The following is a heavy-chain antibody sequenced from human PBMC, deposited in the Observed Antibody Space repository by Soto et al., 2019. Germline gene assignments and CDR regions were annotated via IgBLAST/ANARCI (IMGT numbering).Heavy chain of an antibody. CDR2: IIPILGIA. CDR3: ARDWVGVVATPPYYFDY. J-gene: IGHJ4*02. V-gene: IGHV1-69*08. Sequence: QVQLVQSGAEVKKPGSSVKVSCKASGGTFSSYTISWVRQAPGQGLELVGRIIPILGIANYAQKFQGRVTITADKSTSTAYMELSRLRSEDTAVYYCARDWVGVVATPPYYFDYWGQGTLVTVSS. CDR1: GGTFSSYT. D-gene: IGHD5-12*01.